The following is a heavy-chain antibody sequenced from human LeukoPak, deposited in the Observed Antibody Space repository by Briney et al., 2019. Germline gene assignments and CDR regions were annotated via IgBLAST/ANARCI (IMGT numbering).Heavy chain of an antibody. V-gene: IGHV4-39*07. CDR1: DGSISSSNYY. CDR2: IFYTGNT. CDR3: ARRSGNYFDY. J-gene: IGHJ4*01. D-gene: IGHD3-3*01. Sequence: SETLSLTCTVSDGSISSSNYYWAWIRQPPGKGLEWIANIFYTGNTYYNPSLKSRVTISVDTSRNHFSLKLSSVTAADTAVYYCARRSGNYFDYWGQGTLVTVSS.